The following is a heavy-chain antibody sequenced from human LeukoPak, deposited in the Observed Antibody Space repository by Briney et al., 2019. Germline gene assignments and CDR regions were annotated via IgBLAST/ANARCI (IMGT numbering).Heavy chain of an antibody. J-gene: IGHJ4*02. Sequence: PSETLSLTCAAYGGSFSGYYWSWICQPPGKGLEWIGEINHSGSANYNPSLKSRVTISVDTSKNQFSLKLSSVTAADTAVYYCAGRYCSSTSCLYYFDYWGQGTLVTVSS. V-gene: IGHV4-34*01. CDR3: AGRYCSSTSCLYYFDY. CDR1: GGSFSGYY. D-gene: IGHD2-2*01. CDR2: INHSGSA.